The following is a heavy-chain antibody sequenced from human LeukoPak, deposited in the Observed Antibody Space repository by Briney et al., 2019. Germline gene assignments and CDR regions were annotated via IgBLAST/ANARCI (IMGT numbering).Heavy chain of an antibody. CDR1: GFTFSSYA. Sequence: PGGSLRLSCAASGFTFSSYAMSWVRQAPGKGLEWVSAISGSGGSTYYADSVKGRFTISRDNSKNTLYLQMNSLRAEDTAVYYCAKDQSRGYSYGYCDYWGQGTLVTVSS. V-gene: IGHV3-23*01. J-gene: IGHJ4*02. CDR2: ISGSGGST. D-gene: IGHD5-18*01. CDR3: AKDQSRGYSYGYCDY.